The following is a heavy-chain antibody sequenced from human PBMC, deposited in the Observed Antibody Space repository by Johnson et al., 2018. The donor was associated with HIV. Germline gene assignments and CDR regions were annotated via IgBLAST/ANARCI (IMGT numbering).Heavy chain of an antibody. CDR3: AGNRGSSSGASYIFDI. V-gene: IGHV3-20*04. CDR1: GFTFDDYG. Sequence: VQLVESGGGVVRPGGSLRLSCAASGFTFDDYGMSWVRQAPGKGLEWVSGINWNGGSTGYADSVKGRFTISRDNAKNSLYLQMNSLRAEDTDWYYCAGNRGSSSGASYIFDIWGQGTMVTVSS. D-gene: IGHD6-6*01. CDR2: INWNGGST. J-gene: IGHJ3*02.